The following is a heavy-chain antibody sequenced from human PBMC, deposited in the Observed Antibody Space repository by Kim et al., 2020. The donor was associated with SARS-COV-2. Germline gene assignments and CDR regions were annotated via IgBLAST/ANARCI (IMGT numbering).Heavy chain of an antibody. J-gene: IGHJ5*02. D-gene: IGHD3-22*01. Sequence: NPSPKKQIIISIDTTQNQFSLKLSAVTAADTAVYYCARKDSSGYFTWFDPWGQGTLVTVSS. CDR3: ARKDSSGYFTWFDP. V-gene: IGHV4-30-2*05.